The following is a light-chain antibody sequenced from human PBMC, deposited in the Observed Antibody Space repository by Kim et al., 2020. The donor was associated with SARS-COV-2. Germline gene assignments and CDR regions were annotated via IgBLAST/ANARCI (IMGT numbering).Light chain of an antibody. Sequence: AIQMTQSPSSLSASTGDRVTITCWASQAIRNELGWYQQKPGKAPKVLIYAASTLQSGVSSRFSGSGSGTDFTLTISSLQPEDFATYYCLQDSRYPRTFGQGTKVDIK. CDR3: LQDSRYPRT. J-gene: IGKJ1*01. V-gene: IGKV1-6*01. CDR1: QAIRNE. CDR2: AAS.